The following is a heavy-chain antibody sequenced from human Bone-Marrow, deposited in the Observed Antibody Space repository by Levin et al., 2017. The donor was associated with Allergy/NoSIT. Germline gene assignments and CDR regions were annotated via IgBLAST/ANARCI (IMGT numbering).Heavy chain of an antibody. CDR1: GGSFSGYY. J-gene: IGHJ5*02. D-gene: IGHD3-22*01. V-gene: IGHV4-34*01. Sequence: SETLSLTCAVYGGSFSGYYWSWIRQPPGKGLEWIGEINHSGSTNYNPSLKSRVTISVDTSKNQFSLKLSSVTAADPAVYYCAGGAYYYDSSGYYQLYNWFDPWGQGTLVTVSS. CDR3: AGGAYYYDSSGYYQLYNWFDP. CDR2: INHSGST.